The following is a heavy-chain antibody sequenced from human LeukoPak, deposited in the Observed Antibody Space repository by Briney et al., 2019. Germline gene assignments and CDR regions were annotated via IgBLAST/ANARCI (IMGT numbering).Heavy chain of an antibody. CDR3: ARGSSSSWYKYYFDY. J-gene: IGHJ4*02. V-gene: IGHV1-2*02. CDR2: INPNSGGT. Sequence: ASVKVSCKSSGYTFTGYYMHWVRQAPGQGLEWMGWINPNSGGTHYAQKFQGRVTMTRDTSISTAYMELTSLTSDDTAVHYCARGSSSSWYKYYFDYWGQGTLVTVSS. CDR1: GYTFTGYY. D-gene: IGHD6-13*01.